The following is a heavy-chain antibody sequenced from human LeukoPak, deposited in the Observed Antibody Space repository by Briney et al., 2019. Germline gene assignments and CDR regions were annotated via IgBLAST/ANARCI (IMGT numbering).Heavy chain of an antibody. Sequence: SETLSLTCTVSSYSISSGHYWGWIRQPPGRGLECIGSIYHSGSTYYNPSLKSRVTISVDTSKNQFSLKLSSVTAADTAVYYCAGSLSHSSSWYKGYYYYYMDVWGKGTTVTISS. J-gene: IGHJ6*03. CDR2: IYHSGST. V-gene: IGHV4-38-2*02. CDR1: SYSISSGHY. D-gene: IGHD6-13*01. CDR3: AGSLSHSSSWYKGYYYYYMDV.